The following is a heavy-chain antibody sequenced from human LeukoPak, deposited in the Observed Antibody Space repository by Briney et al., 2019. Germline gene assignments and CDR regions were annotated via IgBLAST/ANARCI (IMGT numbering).Heavy chain of an antibody. CDR3: ARVGTYCGGDCYFDY. D-gene: IGHD2-21*01. Sequence: SVKVSCKASGGTFSSYAISWVRQAPGQGLEWMGGIIPIFGTTNYAQKFQGRVTITADESTSTAYMELSSLRSEDTAVYYCARVGTYCGGDCYFDYWGQGTLVTVSS. V-gene: IGHV1-69*13. CDR1: GGTFSSYA. J-gene: IGHJ4*02. CDR2: IIPIFGTT.